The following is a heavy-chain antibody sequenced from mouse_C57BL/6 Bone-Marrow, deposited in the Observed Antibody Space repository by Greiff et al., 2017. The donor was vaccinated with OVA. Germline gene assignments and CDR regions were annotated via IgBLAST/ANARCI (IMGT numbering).Heavy chain of an antibody. Sequence: QVQLQQSGPELVKPGASVKISCKASGYTFTDYYINWVKQRPGQGLEWIGWIFPGSGSTYYNEKFKGKATLTVDKSSSTAYMLLSSLTSEDSAVYFCAFYYYGSSEDWYFDVWGTGTTVTVSS. CDR1: GYTFTDYY. V-gene: IGHV1-75*01. CDR3: AFYYYGSSEDWYFDV. CDR2: IFPGSGST. D-gene: IGHD1-1*01. J-gene: IGHJ1*03.